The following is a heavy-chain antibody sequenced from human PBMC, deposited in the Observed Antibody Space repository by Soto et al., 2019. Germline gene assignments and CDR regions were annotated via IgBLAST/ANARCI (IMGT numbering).Heavy chain of an antibody. CDR1: GGSISSGGYY. Sequence: SETLSLTCTVSGGSISSGGYYWSWIRQHPGKGLEWIGYIYYSGSTYYNPSLKSRVTISVDTSKNQFSLKLSSVTAADTAVYYCARGKGVRGSSWYGIYFDYWGQGTLVTVSS. J-gene: IGHJ4*02. CDR3: ARGKGVRGSSWYGIYFDY. D-gene: IGHD6-13*01. V-gene: IGHV4-31*03. CDR2: IYYSGST.